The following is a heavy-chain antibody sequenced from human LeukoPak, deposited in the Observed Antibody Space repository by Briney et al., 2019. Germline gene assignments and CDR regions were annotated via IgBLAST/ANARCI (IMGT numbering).Heavy chain of an antibody. D-gene: IGHD6-19*01. CDR3: AREARAVAGTWMDAFDI. V-gene: IGHV4-39*07. Sequence: SETLSLTCTVSGGSISSSSYYWGWIRQPPGKGLEWIGSIYYSGSTYYNPSLKSRVTISVDTSKNQFSLKLSSVTAADTAVYYCAREARAVAGTWMDAFDIWGQGTMVTVSS. CDR2: IYYSGST. CDR1: GGSISSSSYY. J-gene: IGHJ3*02.